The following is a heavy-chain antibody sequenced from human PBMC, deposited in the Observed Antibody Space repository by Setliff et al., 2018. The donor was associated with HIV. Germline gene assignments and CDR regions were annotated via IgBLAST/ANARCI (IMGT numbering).Heavy chain of an antibody. J-gene: IGHJ6*03. CDR1: GGSISSGSYY. CDR2: IYTSGST. Sequence: SETLSLTCTVSGGSISSGSYYWSWIRQPAGKGLEWIGRIYTSGSTNYNPSLKSRVTISVDTSKNQFSLKLSSVTAADTAVYYCASEAWTSYRCSAGYYYYYMDVWGKGTTVTVSS. D-gene: IGHD6-6*01. V-gene: IGHV4-61*02. CDR3: ASEAWTSYRCSAGYYYYYMDV.